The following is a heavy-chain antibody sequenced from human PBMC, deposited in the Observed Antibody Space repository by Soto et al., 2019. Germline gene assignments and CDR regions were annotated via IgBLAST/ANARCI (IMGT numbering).Heavy chain of an antibody. CDR3: VSQRTSVLTQAYFDY. Sequence: TSEALSLTCTVSGGSVSNSNYYWGWIRQSPGKGLEWIGSVYYRGSSYSKSSVKSRVTISVDTSKNQFSLNLNSVTASDTAVYYCVSQRTSVLTQAYFDYWGPGALVT. CDR2: VYYRGSS. V-gene: IGHV4-39*01. J-gene: IGHJ4*02. D-gene: IGHD2-8*01. CDR1: GGSVSNSNYY.